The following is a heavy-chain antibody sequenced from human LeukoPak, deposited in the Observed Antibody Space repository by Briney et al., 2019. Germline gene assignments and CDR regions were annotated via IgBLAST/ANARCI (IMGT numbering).Heavy chain of an antibody. CDR3: AKSPPSLMVYDYYYYYMGV. J-gene: IGHJ6*03. Sequence: GGSLRLSCAASGFTFSSYAMSWVRQAPGKGVEGVSAISGSGGSTYYADSVKGGFTISRDNSKKTVYLQMNRLRAEDTAVYYCAKSPPSLMVYDYYYYYMGVWGKGTTVTVSS. D-gene: IGHD2-8*01. CDR1: GFTFSSYA. CDR2: ISGSGGST. V-gene: IGHV3-23*01.